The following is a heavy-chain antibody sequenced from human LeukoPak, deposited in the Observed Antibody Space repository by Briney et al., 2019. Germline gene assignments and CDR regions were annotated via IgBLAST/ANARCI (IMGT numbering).Heavy chain of an antibody. CDR3: ARDPNVITFGGVIGLFDY. D-gene: IGHD3-16*02. V-gene: IGHV1-2*02. Sequence: ASVKVSCKASGYTFTGYYMHCVRQAPGQGLEWMGWINPNSGGTNYAQKFQGRVTMTRDTSISTAYMELSRLRSDDTAVYYCARDPNVITFGGVIGLFDYWGQGTLVTVSS. CDR1: GYTFTGYY. J-gene: IGHJ4*02. CDR2: INPNSGGT.